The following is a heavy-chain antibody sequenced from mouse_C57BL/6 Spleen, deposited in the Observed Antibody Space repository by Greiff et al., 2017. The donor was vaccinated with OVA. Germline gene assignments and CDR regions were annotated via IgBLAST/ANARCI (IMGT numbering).Heavy chain of an antibody. J-gene: IGHJ4*01. Sequence: QVQLQQSGPELVKPGASVKISCKASGYAFSSSWMNWVKQRPGKGLEWIGRIYPGDGDTNYNGKFKGKATLTADKSSSTAVMQLSSLTSEDSAVYFCARSDYRMDYWGQGTSVTVSS. D-gene: IGHD2-13*01. CDR3: ARSDYRMDY. CDR2: IYPGDGDT. V-gene: IGHV1-82*01. CDR1: GYAFSSSW.